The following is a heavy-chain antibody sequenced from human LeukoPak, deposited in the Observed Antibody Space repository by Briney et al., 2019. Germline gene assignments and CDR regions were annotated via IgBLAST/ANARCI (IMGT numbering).Heavy chain of an antibody. J-gene: IGHJ6*02. CDR2: INRDGRST. V-gene: IGHV3-74*01. CDR3: ANALPDYYGMDV. Sequence: PGGSLRLSCVASGVTFSRYLMHWVRQAPGKGLVWVSRINRDGRSTSYADSVKGRFTISRDNAKNTMYLQMNSLRVEDTAVYYCANALPDYYGMDVWGQGTTVTVSS. CDR1: GVTFSRYL.